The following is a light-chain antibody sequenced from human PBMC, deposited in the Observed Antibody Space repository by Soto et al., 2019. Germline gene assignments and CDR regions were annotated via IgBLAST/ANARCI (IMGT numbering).Light chain of an antibody. J-gene: IGLJ1*01. CDR1: SSDVGGYNY. CDR3: SSYTSSSTLDV. V-gene: IGLV2-14*01. CDR2: EVS. Sequence: QSVLTQPASVSGSPGQSITISCTGTSSDVGGYNYVSWYQQHPGKAPKLMIYEVSNRPSGVSNRFSGSKSGNTASLTISGLQAEDEADYYCSSYTSSSTLDVCGTGTKATVL.